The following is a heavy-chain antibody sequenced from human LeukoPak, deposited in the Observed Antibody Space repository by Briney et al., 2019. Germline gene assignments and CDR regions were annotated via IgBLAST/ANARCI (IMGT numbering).Heavy chain of an antibody. Sequence: PGGSLRLSCAASGFTFSAYWMTWVRQPPGKGLEWVANIRPDGSEKHYVDSVKGRFTISRDNSKNTLYLQMNSLRAEDTAVYYCARAPYSRSGEFDYWGQGTLVTVSS. V-gene: IGHV3-7*03. CDR3: ARAPYSRSGEFDY. D-gene: IGHD3-16*01. CDR1: GFTFSAYW. CDR2: IRPDGSEK. J-gene: IGHJ4*02.